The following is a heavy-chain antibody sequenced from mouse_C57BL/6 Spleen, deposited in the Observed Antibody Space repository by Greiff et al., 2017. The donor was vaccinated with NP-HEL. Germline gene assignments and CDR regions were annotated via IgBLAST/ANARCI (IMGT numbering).Heavy chain of an antibody. CDR2: ISDGGSYT. D-gene: IGHD1-1*01. CDR1: GFTFSSYA. V-gene: IGHV5-4*01. Sequence: EVQGVESGGGLVKPGGSLKLSCAASGFTFSSYAMSWVRQTPEKRLEWVATISDGGSYTYYPDNVKGRFTISRDNAKNNLYLQMSHLKSEDTAMYYCARDRYGSSWAYWGQGTLVTVSA. J-gene: IGHJ3*01. CDR3: ARDRYGSSWAY.